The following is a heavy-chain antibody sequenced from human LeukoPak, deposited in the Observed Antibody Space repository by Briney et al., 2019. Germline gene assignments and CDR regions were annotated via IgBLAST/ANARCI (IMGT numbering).Heavy chain of an antibody. V-gene: IGHV1-69*05. CDR3: ARDPGGSHPPDY. CDR2: IIPIFGTA. CDR1: GGTFSSYA. Sequence: GSSVKVSCKASGGTFSSYAISWVRQAPGQGLEWMGGIIPIFGTANYAQKFQGRVTMTRDMSTSTVYMELSSLRSEDTAVYYCARDPGGSHPPDYWGQGTLVTVSS. D-gene: IGHD1-26*01. J-gene: IGHJ4*02.